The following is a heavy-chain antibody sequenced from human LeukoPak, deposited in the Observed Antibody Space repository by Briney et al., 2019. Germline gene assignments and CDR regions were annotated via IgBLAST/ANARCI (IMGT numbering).Heavy chain of an antibody. D-gene: IGHD6-13*01. CDR1: GYTFTSYG. V-gene: IGHV1-18*01. J-gene: IGHJ3*02. CDR2: ISAYNGNT. CDR3: ARGQQLIHAFDI. Sequence: GASVKVSSKASGYTFTSYGFSWGRQAPGQGLEWMGWISAYNGNTNYAQKLQGRVTMTTDTSTSTAYMELRSLRSDDTAVYYCARGQQLIHAFDICGQGTMVNVSS.